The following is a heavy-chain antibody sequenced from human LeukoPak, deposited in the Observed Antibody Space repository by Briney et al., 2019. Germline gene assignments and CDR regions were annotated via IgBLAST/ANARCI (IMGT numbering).Heavy chain of an antibody. V-gene: IGHV3-53*01. Sequence: PGGSLRLSCAASGFTVNSNYMSWVRQAPGKGLEWVSVIYSGGSTYYADSVKSRFTISRDNSKNTLYLQMNSLRAEDTAVYYCASNGIAAANDAFDIWGQGTMVTVSS. J-gene: IGHJ3*02. CDR1: GFTVNSNY. CDR2: IYSGGST. D-gene: IGHD6-13*01. CDR3: ASNGIAAANDAFDI.